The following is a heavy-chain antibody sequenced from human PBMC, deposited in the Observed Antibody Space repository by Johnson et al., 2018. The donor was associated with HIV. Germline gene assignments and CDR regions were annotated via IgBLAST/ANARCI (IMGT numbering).Heavy chain of an antibody. D-gene: IGHD3/OR15-3a*01. V-gene: IGHV3-7*01. CDR3: AREFGQASSYAFDI. J-gene: IGHJ3*02. CDR2: IKQDGSEK. CDR1: GFTFSSYW. Sequence: VQLVESGGGLVQPGGSLRLSCAASGFTFSSYWMSWVRQAPGQGLEWVTNIKQDGSEKSYVDSVKGRFTISRDNAKNSLYLQMNSLRAEDTAVYYCAREFGQASSYAFDIWGQGTMVTVSS.